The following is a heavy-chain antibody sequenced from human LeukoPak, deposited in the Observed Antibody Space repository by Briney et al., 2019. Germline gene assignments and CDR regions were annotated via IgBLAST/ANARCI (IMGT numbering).Heavy chain of an antibody. J-gene: IGHJ3*02. D-gene: IGHD3-22*01. CDR2: ISGSGGST. CDR1: GFIFRNYA. Sequence: GASLRLSCAASGFIFRNYAMSWVRQAPGKGLEWVSAISGSGGSTYYADSVKGRFTISRDNSKNTLYLQMNSLRAEDTAVYYCARGVGEYYDSRDAFDIWGQGTMVTVSS. V-gene: IGHV3-23*01. CDR3: ARGVGEYYDSRDAFDI.